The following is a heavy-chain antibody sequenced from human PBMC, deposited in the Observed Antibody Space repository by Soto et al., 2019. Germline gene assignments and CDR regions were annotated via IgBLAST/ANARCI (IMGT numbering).Heavy chain of an antibody. D-gene: IGHD2-2*01. CDR2: INPSGGST. Sequence: GASVKVSCKASGYTFTYYSIHWVRQAPGQGLEWMGIINPSGGSTNYAQKFQGRVTMTRDTSTSTVYMEVSSLRSEDTAVYYCARTLTSSGMDVWGQGTTVTVSS. CDR1: GYTFTYYS. J-gene: IGHJ6*02. CDR3: ARTLTSSGMDV. V-gene: IGHV1-46*01.